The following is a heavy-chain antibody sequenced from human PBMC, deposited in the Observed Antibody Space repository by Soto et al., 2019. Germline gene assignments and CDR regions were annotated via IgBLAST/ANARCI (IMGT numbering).Heavy chain of an antibody. D-gene: IGHD3-3*01. CDR3: ARGHLAIFGVVNYYYYGMDV. CDR1: GGSFSGYY. J-gene: IGHJ6*02. Sequence: LSLTCAVYGGSFSGYYWSWIRQPPGKGLEWIGEINHSGSTNYNPSLKSRVTISVDTSKNQFSLKLSSVTAADTAVYYCARGHLAIFGVVNYYYYGMDVWGQGTTVTVSS. CDR2: INHSGST. V-gene: IGHV4-34*01.